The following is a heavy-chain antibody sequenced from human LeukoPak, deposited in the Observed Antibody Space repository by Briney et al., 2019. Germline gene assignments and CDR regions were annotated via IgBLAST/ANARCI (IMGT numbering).Heavy chain of an antibody. Sequence: SETLSLTCAVYGGSFSGYYWSWIRPPPGKGLEWIGEINHSGSTNYNPSLKSRVTISVDTSKNQFSLKLSSVTAADTAVYYCARVVGIRYSSGWYLDYWGQGTLVTVSS. D-gene: IGHD6-19*01. CDR1: GGSFSGYY. CDR2: INHSGST. CDR3: ARVVGIRYSSGWYLDY. J-gene: IGHJ4*02. V-gene: IGHV4-34*01.